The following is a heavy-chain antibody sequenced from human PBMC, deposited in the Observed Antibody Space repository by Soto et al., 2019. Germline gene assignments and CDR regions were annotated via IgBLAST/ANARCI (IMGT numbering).Heavy chain of an antibody. Sequence: SQTLSLTCAISGDSVSSNSAAWNWIRQSPSRGLEWLGRTYYRSKWYNDYAVSVKSRITINPDTSKNQFSLQLNSVTPEDTAVYYCARVHPRAEYQLLLGGMDVWGQGTTVTVSS. CDR2: TYYRSKWYN. J-gene: IGHJ6*02. V-gene: IGHV6-1*01. CDR3: ARVHPRAEYQLLLGGMDV. CDR1: GDSVSSNSAA. D-gene: IGHD2-2*01.